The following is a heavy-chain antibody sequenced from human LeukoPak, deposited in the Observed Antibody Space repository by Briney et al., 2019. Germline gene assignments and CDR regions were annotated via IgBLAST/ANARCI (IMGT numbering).Heavy chain of an antibody. CDR3: ARAPGSTWYFDS. CDR1: GFTVSEND. CDR2: VHSGGSP. V-gene: IGHV3-66*01. J-gene: IGHJ4*01. D-gene: IGHD6-13*01. Sequence: GGSLRLSCAASGFTVSENDMSWVRQAPGKGLEWVSVVHSGGSPYYADSVKGRFTISRDISKNTLYLQVNSLRVEDTALYYCARAPGSTWYFDSWGHGTLVTVSS.